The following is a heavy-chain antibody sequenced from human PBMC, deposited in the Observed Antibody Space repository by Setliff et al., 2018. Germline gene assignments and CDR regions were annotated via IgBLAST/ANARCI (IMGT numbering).Heavy chain of an antibody. J-gene: IGHJ5*02. V-gene: IGHV4-34*01. CDR3: ARGYAARVGFGNWFDP. CDR1: GGSFSNYY. Sequence: SETLSLTCTVYGGSFSNYYWSWIRQPPGKGLEWIGEINHSGSTNYNSSLTSRVTISVDTPNNQFSLKLSSVTAADTAVFYCARGYAARVGFGNWFDPWGQGTLVTVSS. D-gene: IGHD6-6*01. CDR2: INHSGST.